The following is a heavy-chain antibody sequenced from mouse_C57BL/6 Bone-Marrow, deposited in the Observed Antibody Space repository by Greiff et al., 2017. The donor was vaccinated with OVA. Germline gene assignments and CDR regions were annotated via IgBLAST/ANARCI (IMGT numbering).Heavy chain of an antibody. D-gene: IGHD1-1*01. Sequence: VQLQQSGAELVRPGTSVKVSCKASGYAFTNYLIEWVKQRPGQGLEWIGVINPGSGGTNYNEKFKGKATLTADKSSSTAYMQLSSLTSEDSAVYFCAITTVVAEDYWGQGTTLTVSS. CDR2: INPGSGGT. CDR1: GYAFTNYL. CDR3: AITTVVAEDY. J-gene: IGHJ2*01. V-gene: IGHV1-54*01.